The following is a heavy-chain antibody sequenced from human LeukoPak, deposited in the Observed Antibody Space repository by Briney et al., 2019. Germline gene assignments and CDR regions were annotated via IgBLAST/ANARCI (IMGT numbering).Heavy chain of an antibody. J-gene: IGHJ5*02. CDR1: GYTFTSYG. Sequence: ASVKVSCKASGYTFTSYGISWVRQAPGQGLEWMGWISAYNGNTNYAQKLQGRVTMTTDTSTSTAYMELRSLRSDDTAVYYCARGSGYDFWSGYYIKDNWFDPWGQGTLVTVSS. CDR2: ISAYNGNT. V-gene: IGHV1-18*01. D-gene: IGHD3-3*01. CDR3: ARGSGYDFWSGYYIKDNWFDP.